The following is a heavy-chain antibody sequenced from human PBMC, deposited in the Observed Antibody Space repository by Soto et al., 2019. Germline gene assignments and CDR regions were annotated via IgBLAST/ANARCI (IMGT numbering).Heavy chain of an antibody. D-gene: IGHD3-10*01. CDR3: ACFYYFGSGSYYSFFED. V-gene: IGHV4-59*01. J-gene: IGHJ4*01. CDR2: IYYSGST. Sequence: PSETLSLTCTVSGVSIISYYWSWILQPPGKGLEWIGYIYYSGSTNYNPSLKSRVTISVDTSKDQFSLKLSSVTAADTAVYYCACFYYFGSGSYYSFFEDWG. CDR1: GVSIISYY.